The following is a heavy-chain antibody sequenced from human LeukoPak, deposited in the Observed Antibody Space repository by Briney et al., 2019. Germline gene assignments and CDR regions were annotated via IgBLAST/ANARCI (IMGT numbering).Heavy chain of an antibody. Sequence: GASVKVSCKASGYTFTSYDINWVRQATGQGLEWMGGFDPEDGETIYAQKFQGRVTMTEDTSTDTAYMELSSLRSEDTAVYYCATVLRVDYYDSSGSMDYWGQGTLVTVSS. D-gene: IGHD3-22*01. J-gene: IGHJ4*02. CDR2: FDPEDGET. V-gene: IGHV1-24*01. CDR1: GYTFTSYD. CDR3: ATVLRVDYYDSSGSMDY.